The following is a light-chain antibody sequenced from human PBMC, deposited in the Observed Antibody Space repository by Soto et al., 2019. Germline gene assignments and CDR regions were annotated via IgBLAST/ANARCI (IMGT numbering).Light chain of an antibody. Sequence: DIQMTQSPSTLSASVGDRVTTTCRASQSISSWLAWYQQKPGKAPKLLIYDVSSLESGVPSRFSGSGSGTEFTLTISSLQPDDFATYYCQQYSSYPETFDQGTKVETK. CDR1: QSISSW. J-gene: IGKJ1*01. CDR3: QQYSSYPET. CDR2: DVS. V-gene: IGKV1-5*01.